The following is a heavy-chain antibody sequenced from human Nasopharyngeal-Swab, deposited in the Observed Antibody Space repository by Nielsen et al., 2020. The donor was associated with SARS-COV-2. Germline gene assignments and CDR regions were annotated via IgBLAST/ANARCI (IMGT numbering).Heavy chain of an antibody. Sequence: GESLKISCAASGFTFSSYGMHWVRQAPGKGLEWVAVIWYDGSNKYYPGSVKGRFTISRENAKNSLYLQMNSLRAEDTAVYYCARARYWLAASGPFFDYWGQGTLVTVSS. D-gene: IGHD6-13*01. J-gene: IGHJ4*02. V-gene: IGHV3-33*01. CDR2: IWYDGSNK. CDR1: GFTFSSYG. CDR3: ARARYWLAASGPFFDY.